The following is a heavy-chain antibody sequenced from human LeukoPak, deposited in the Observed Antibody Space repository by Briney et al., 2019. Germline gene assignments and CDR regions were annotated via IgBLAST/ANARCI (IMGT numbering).Heavy chain of an antibody. CDR2: ISAYNGNT. CDR1: GYTFTSYG. J-gene: IGHJ6*02. V-gene: IGHV1-18*01. CDR3: ARDGIAVAGTYYYGMDV. D-gene: IGHD6-19*01. Sequence: ASVKVSCKASGYTFTSYGISWVRQAPGQGLEWMGWISAYNGNTNYAQKLQGRVTMTTDTSTGTAYMELRSLRSDDTAVYYCARDGIAVAGTYYYGMDVWGQGTTVTVSS.